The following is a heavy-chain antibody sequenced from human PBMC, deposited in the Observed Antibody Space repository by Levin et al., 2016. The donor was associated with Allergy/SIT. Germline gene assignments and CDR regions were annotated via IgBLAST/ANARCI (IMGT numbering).Heavy chain of an antibody. V-gene: IGHV2-5*02. D-gene: IGHD6-13*01. Sequence: WIRQPPGKALEWLALIYWDDDKRYSPSLKSRLTTTKDTSKNQVVLTMTNMDPVDTATYYCAHIIAAAGTAEYFQHWGQGTLVTVSS. J-gene: IGHJ1*01. CDR3: AHIIAAAGTAEYFQH. CDR2: IYWDDDK.